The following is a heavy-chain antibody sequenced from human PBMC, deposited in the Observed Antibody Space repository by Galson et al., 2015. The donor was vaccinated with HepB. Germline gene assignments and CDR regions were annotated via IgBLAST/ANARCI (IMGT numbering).Heavy chain of an antibody. Sequence: SVKVSCKASGYIFTNYGVSWVRQAPGQGLKWMGWISGYNDDTNYGQRLQGRLTMTIDTSASTAYMELRSLRSDDTAVYYCARNTSDNNGFDIWGQGTMVTISS. D-gene: IGHD1-1*01. CDR3: ARNTSDNNGFDI. CDR2: ISGYNDDT. V-gene: IGHV1-18*01. CDR1: GYIFTNYG. J-gene: IGHJ3*02.